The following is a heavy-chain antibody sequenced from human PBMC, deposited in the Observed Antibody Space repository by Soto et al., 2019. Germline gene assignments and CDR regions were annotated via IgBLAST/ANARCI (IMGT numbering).Heavy chain of an antibody. CDR2: MNPNRGNT. CDR1: GYTFTSYD. Sequence: ASVKVSCKASGYTFTSYDINWVRQATGQGLEWMGWMNPNRGNTGYAQKFQGRVTMTRNTSISTAYMELSSLRSEDTAVYYCARARRRVVPAAIQSYFYYYMDVWGKGTTVTVSS. CDR3: ARARRRVVPAAIQSYFYYYMDV. V-gene: IGHV1-8*01. D-gene: IGHD2-2*01. J-gene: IGHJ6*03.